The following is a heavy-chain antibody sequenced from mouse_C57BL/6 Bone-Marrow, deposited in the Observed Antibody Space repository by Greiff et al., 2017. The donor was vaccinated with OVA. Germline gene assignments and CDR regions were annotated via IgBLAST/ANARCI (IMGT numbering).Heavy chain of an antibody. J-gene: IGHJ1*03. Sequence: VQLKQSGAELVRPGASVKLSCTASGFNIKDDYMHWVKQRPEQGLEWIGWIDPENGDTEYASKFQGKATITADTSSNTAYLQLSSLTSEDTAVYYCTKGAYGSSYWYFDVWGTGTTVTVSS. CDR3: TKGAYGSSYWYFDV. CDR1: GFNIKDDY. D-gene: IGHD1-1*01. CDR2: IDPENGDT. V-gene: IGHV14-4*01.